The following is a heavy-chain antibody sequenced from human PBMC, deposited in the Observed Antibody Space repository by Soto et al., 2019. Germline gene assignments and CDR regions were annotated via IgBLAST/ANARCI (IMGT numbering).Heavy chain of an antibody. J-gene: IGHJ4*02. D-gene: IGHD3-22*01. V-gene: IGHV3-30*18. CDR1: GFTFSSYG. CDR3: AKQRVSSGHDY. CDR2: ISYDGSNK. Sequence: QVQLLESGTGVVQPGRSLRLSCAASGFTFSSYGMHWVRQAPGKGLEWVAVISYDGSNKYYADSVKGRFTISRDNSKNTLYLQMNSLRAEDTDVYYCAKQRVSSGHDYWGQGTLVTVS.